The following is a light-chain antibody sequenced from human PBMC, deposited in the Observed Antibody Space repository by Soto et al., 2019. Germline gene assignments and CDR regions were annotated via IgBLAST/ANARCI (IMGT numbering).Light chain of an antibody. CDR3: QQYYSTPQT. J-gene: IGKJ1*01. CDR2: WAS. Sequence: DIVMTQSPDSLAVSLGERATINCKSSQSVLYSSNNKNYLAWYQQKPGQPPKLIIYWASTRESGVPDRFSGGWSGKDFTLTISSLQAEDVAVYYCQQYYSTPQTFGQGTKVEIK. V-gene: IGKV4-1*01. CDR1: QSVLYSSNNKNY.